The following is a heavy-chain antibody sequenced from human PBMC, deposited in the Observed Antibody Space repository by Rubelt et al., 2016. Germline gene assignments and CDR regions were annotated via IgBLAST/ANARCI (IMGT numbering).Heavy chain of an antibody. CDR2: ISYDGSNK. CDR3: TRGSTVGYCSGSSCYPWAIFDY. CDR1: GFTFSSYA. V-gene: IGHV3-30*04. D-gene: IGHD2-15*01. J-gene: IGHJ4*02. Sequence: AGRSLRLSCAASGFTFSSYAMHWVRQAPGKGLEWVAVISYDGSNKYYADSVKGRFTISRDNAKNSLYLQMNSLRAEDTAVYYCTRGSTVGYCSGSSCYPWAIFDYWGQGTLVTVSS.